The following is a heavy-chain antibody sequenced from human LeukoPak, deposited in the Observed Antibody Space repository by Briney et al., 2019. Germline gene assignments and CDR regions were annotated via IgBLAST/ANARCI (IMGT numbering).Heavy chain of an antibody. J-gene: IGHJ5*02. Sequence: SETLSLTCAVYGGSFSGYYWSWIRQPPGKGLEWIGEINHSGSTNYNPPLKSRVTISVDTSKNQFSLKLSSVTAADTAVYYCAREYYGGVFDPWGQGTLVTVSS. V-gene: IGHV4-34*01. CDR1: GGSFSGYY. CDR3: AREYYGGVFDP. CDR2: INHSGST. D-gene: IGHD4-23*01.